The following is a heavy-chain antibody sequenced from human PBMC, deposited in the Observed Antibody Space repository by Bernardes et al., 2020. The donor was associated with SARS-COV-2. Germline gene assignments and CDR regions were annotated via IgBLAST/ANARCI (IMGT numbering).Heavy chain of an antibody. Sequence: SETLSLACAVAGGSISSFGYSWSWILQPPGRGREWIGYLYHSGSTYYNPSLKSRVTISVDRSKNQFSLKLSSVTAADTAVYYCARVGLPVVAATRGEDDGMDVWGQGTTVTVSS. V-gene: IGHV4-30-2*01. D-gene: IGHD2-15*01. CDR1: GGSISSFGYS. CDR3: ARVGLPVVAATRGEDDGMDV. CDR2: LYHSGST. J-gene: IGHJ6*02.